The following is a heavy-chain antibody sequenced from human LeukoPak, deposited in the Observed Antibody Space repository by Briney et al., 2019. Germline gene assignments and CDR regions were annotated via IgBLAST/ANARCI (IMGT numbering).Heavy chain of an antibody. CDR1: GYTFTSYG. J-gene: IGHJ5*02. CDR2: ISAYNGNT. Sequence: ASVKVSCKASGYTFTSYGISWVRQAPGQGLEWMGCISAYNGNTNYAQKLQGRVTMTTDTSTSTAYMELRSLRSDDTAVYYCARTHGYGDRYNWFDPWGQGTLVTVSS. D-gene: IGHD4-17*01. V-gene: IGHV1-18*01. CDR3: ARTHGYGDRYNWFDP.